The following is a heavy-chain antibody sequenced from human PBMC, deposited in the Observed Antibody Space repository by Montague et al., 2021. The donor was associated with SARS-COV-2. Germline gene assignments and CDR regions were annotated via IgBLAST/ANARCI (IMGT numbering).Heavy chain of an antibody. D-gene: IGHD6-19*01. Sequence: SETLSFTCTVSGGSISSSNYYWGWIRQPPGKGLEWIGGIYYSGTTYYNPSLQSRVTISVDTSKKQFSLKLSSVTAADTAVYYCARETYTSGWFQQFDYWGQGTLVTVSS. CDR3: ARETYTSGWFQQFDY. J-gene: IGHJ4*02. CDR2: IYYSGTT. CDR1: GGSISSSNYY. V-gene: IGHV4-39*01.